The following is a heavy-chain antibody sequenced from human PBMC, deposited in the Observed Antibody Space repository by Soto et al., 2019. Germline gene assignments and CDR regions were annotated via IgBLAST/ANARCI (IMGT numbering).Heavy chain of an antibody. CDR1: GASISTNY. CDR2: IYYSEST. V-gene: IGHV4-59*01. D-gene: IGHD3-3*01. Sequence: SETLSLTCTVSGASISTNYWSWILQPPGRGLEWIGYIYYSESTNYNPSLKSRVTLSVDTSKNQFSLKLSSVTAADTAVYYCARVAIFGVAPGFDPWGQGTLVTVSS. J-gene: IGHJ5*02. CDR3: ARVAIFGVAPGFDP.